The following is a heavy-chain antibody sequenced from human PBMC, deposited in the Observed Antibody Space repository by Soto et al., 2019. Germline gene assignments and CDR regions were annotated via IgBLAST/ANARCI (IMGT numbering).Heavy chain of an antibody. CDR1: GGSVSSGSYY. CDR2: IYYSGST. V-gene: IGHV4-61*01. J-gene: IGHJ6*02. Sequence: PSETLSLTCTVSGGSVSSGSYYWSWIRQPPGKRLEWIGYIYYSGSTNYNPSLKSRVTISVDTSKHQFSLKLSSVTAADTAVYHGARYAVAGYYYHGMDVWGQGTTVNVSS. D-gene: IGHD6-19*01. CDR3: ARYAVAGYYYHGMDV.